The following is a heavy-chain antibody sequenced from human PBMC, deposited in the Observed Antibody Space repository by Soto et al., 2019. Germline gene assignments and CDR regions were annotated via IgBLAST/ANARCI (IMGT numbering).Heavy chain of an antibody. CDR2: IYSSENT. CDR1: GGSVSSNSYS. J-gene: IGHJ6*02. V-gene: IGHV4-39*01. Sequence: QLHLQESGPGLVKPSETLSLTCTVSGGSVSSNSYSWGWIRQSPGKGLEWIGTIYSSENTYYNPSLLSRVTISVDTSKNEFSLRLSSVTAADTAVYYCARLNGYCVSTNCHGYYGMDVWGQGTTVTVSS. D-gene: IGHD2-2*03. CDR3: ARLNGYCVSTNCHGYYGMDV.